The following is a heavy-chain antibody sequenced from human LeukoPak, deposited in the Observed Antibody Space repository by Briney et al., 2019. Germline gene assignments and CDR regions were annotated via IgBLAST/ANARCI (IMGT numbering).Heavy chain of an antibody. Sequence: PGGSLRLSCAASGFTFSSYAMHWVRQAPGKGLEYVSAISSNGGSTYYAISVKGRFTISRDNSKNTLYLQMGSLRAEDMAVYYCARMGTTGTTADYWGQGALVTVSS. D-gene: IGHD1-1*01. V-gene: IGHV3-64*01. CDR2: ISSNGGST. CDR1: GFTFSSYA. J-gene: IGHJ4*02. CDR3: ARMGTTGTTADY.